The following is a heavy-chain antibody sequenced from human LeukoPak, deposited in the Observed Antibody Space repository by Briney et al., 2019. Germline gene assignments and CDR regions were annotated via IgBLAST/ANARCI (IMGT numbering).Heavy chain of an antibody. CDR1: GGSISSGSYY. CDR2: IYTSGST. D-gene: IGHD3-3*01. J-gene: IGHJ3*01. CDR3: ARATIFGVVILD. Sequence: PSETLSLTCTVSGGSISSGSYYWSWIRQPAGKGQEWIGRIYTSGSTNYSPSLKSRATISVDTSKNQFSLKLSSVTAADTAVYYCARATIFGVVILDWGQGTMVTVSS. V-gene: IGHV4-61*02.